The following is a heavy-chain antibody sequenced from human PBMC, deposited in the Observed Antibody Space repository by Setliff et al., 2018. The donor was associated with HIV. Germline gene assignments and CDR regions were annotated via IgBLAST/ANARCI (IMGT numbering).Heavy chain of an antibody. CDR1: GGSISNYY. CDR3: ARQHYYDSSGRNLMDV. J-gene: IGHJ6*03. V-gene: IGHV4-59*08. CDR2: IYYSGST. D-gene: IGHD3-22*01. Sequence: TSETLSLTCTVSGGSISNYYWSWIRQPPGKGLEWIGYIYYSGSTTYNPSLESRVTISIDTSKNQFSLKLSSVTAADTAVYYCARQHYYDSSGRNLMDVWGKGTTVTSP.